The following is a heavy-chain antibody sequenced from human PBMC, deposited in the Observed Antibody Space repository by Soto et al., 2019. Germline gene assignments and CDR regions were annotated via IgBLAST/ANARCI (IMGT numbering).Heavy chain of an antibody. CDR1: GGTFSSYA. V-gene: IGHV1-69*01. J-gene: IGHJ6*02. CDR3: ARFNIQLWITYYYYGMDV. Sequence: QVQLVQSGAEVKKPGSSVKVSCKASGGTFSSYAIIWVRQAPGQGLEWMGGIIPIFGTANYAQKFQGRVTITADESTSTAYMELSSLRSEDTAVYYCARFNIQLWITYYYYGMDVWGQGTTVTVSS. D-gene: IGHD5-18*01. CDR2: IIPIFGTA.